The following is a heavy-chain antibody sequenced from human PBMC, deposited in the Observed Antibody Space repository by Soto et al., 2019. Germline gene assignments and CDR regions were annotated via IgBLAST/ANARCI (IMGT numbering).Heavy chain of an antibody. CDR2: IYYSGST. CDR1: GGSISSYY. J-gene: IGHJ6*02. V-gene: IGHV4-59*01. CDR3: ARDLRFGDYYYYGMDV. D-gene: IGHD3-10*01. Sequence: QVQLQESGPGLVKPSETLSLTCTVSGGSISSYYWSWIRQPPGKGLEWIGYIYYSGSTNYNPSLKSRVTISVDTSNNQFSLKLSSVTAADTAVYYCARDLRFGDYYYYGMDVWGQGTTVTVSS.